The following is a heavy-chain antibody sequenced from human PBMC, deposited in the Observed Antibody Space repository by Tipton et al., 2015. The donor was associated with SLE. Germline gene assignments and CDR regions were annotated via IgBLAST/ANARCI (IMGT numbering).Heavy chain of an antibody. Sequence: SLRLSCVDSGSRVSNFWMTWVHQAPGKGLEWVSYISSSSNYIDYADSVKGRFTISRDNAKNSLYLQMNSLRAEDTAVYYCARADLTGGVCETFDSWGQGTLVTVSS. V-gene: IGHV3-21*03. CDR1: GSRVSNFW. J-gene: IGHJ4*02. CDR2: ISSSSNYI. CDR3: ARADLTGGVCETFDS. D-gene: IGHD2-8*02.